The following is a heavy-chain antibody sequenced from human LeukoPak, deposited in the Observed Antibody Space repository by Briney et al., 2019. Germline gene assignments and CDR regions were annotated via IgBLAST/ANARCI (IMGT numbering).Heavy chain of an antibody. V-gene: IGHV4-31*03. CDR3: ARDAEYYYGSGSFSSGIDV. J-gene: IGHJ6*02. CDR2: MYYSGSI. CDR1: GGSIRSGGYY. Sequence: PSETLSLTCTVSGGSIRSGGYYWSWIRQHPGKGLEWIGYMYYSGSIYYNPSLKSRVTISGDTSKNQFSLKLSSVTAADTAVYYCARDAEYYYGSGSFSSGIDVWGQGTTVTVSS. D-gene: IGHD3-10*01.